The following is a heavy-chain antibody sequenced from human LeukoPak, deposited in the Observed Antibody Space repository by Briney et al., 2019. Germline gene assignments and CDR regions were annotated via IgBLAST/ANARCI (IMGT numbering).Heavy chain of an antibody. CDR3: ARDRDIVVGTDAFDI. J-gene: IGHJ3*02. V-gene: IGHV3-30-3*01. CDR1: GFTFSSYA. Sequence: GRSLRLSCAASGFTFSSYAMHWVRQALGKGLEWVAAISYDGSNKYYADSVKGRFTISRDNSKNTLYLQMNSLRAEDTAVYYCARDRDIVVGTDAFDIWGQGTMVTVSS. D-gene: IGHD2-2*01. CDR2: ISYDGSNK.